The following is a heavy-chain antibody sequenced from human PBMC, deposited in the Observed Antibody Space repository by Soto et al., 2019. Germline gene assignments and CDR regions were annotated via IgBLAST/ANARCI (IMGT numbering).Heavy chain of an antibody. Sequence: GGALRLSCAASGFTSSSYGMHWVRQAPCKGLEWVAVIWYDGSNKYDADSVKGRFTISRDNSTNTLYLQMNSLRAEDTAVYYCARRFAKISDAFDIWGQGTMVTVSS. CDR3: ARRFAKISDAFDI. J-gene: IGHJ3*02. CDR1: GFTSSSYG. D-gene: IGHD3-3*01. V-gene: IGHV3-33*01. CDR2: IWYDGSNK.